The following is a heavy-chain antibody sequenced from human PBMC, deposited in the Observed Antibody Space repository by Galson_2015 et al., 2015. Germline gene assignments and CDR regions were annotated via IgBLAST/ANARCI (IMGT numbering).Heavy chain of an antibody. Sequence: SETLSLTCAVSGGSISSSNWWSWVRQPPGKGLEWIGEIYHSGSTNYNPSLKSRVTISVDKSENQFSLKLSSVTAADTAVYYCARGDSSGYYQPWGQGTLVTVSS. CDR3: ARGDSSGYYQP. CDR1: GGSISSSNW. D-gene: IGHD3-22*01. V-gene: IGHV4-4*02. CDR2: IYHSGST. J-gene: IGHJ4*02.